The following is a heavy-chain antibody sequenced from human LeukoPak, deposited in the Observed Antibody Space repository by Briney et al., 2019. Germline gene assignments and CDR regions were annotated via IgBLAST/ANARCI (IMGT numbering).Heavy chain of an antibody. CDR3: ARDRGGSGWYTPFDY. CDR1: GFTFSSYS. D-gene: IGHD6-19*01. Sequence: GGSLRLSCAASGFTFSSYSMNWVRQAPGKGLEWVSSISSSSSYIYYADSLKGRFTISRDNAKNSLYLQMNSLRAEDTAVYYCARDRGGSGWYTPFDYWGQGTLVTVSS. V-gene: IGHV3-21*01. CDR2: ISSSSSYI. J-gene: IGHJ4*02.